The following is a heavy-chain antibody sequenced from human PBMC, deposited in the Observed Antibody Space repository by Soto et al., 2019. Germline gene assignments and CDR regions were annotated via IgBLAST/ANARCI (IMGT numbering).Heavy chain of an antibody. CDR3: AREPLAVDIPTTFDY. CDR1: GGTFSSYA. D-gene: IGHD5-12*01. J-gene: IGHJ4*02. V-gene: IGHV1-69*13. Sequence: GASVKVSCKASGGTFSSYAISCVRQAPGQGLEWMGGIIPIFGTANYAQKFQGRVTITADESTSTAYMELSSLRSEDTAVYYCAREPLAVDIPTTFDYWGQGTLVTVSS. CDR2: IIPIFGTA.